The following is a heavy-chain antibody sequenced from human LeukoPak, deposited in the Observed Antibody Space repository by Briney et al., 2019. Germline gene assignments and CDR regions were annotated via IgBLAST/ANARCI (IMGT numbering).Heavy chain of an antibody. V-gene: IGHV4-59*01. CDR2: IYYSGST. Sequence: PSETLSLTCTVSGGSISSYYWSWIRQPPGKGLEWIGYIYYSGSTNYNPSLKSRDTISVDTSKNQFSLKLSSVTAADTAVYYCARDHWKYGMDVWGQGTTVTVSS. CDR3: ARDHWKYGMDV. CDR1: GGSISSYY. J-gene: IGHJ6*02. D-gene: IGHD1-1*01.